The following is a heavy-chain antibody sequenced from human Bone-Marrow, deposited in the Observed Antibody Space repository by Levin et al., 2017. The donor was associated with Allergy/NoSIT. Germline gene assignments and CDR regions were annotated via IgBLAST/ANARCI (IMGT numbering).Heavy chain of an antibody. D-gene: IGHD2-15*01. CDR2: IIPILGIA. CDR1: GGTFSSYT. J-gene: IGHJ4*02. Sequence: GASVKVSCKASGGTFSSYTISWVRQAPGQGLEWMGRIIPILGIANYAQKFQGRVTITADKSTSTAYMELSSLRSEDTAVYYCARDRGCSGGSCYSRYKAVAGKKGIFDYWGQGTLVTVSS. V-gene: IGHV1-69*04. CDR3: ARDRGCSGGSCYSRYKAVAGKKGIFDY.